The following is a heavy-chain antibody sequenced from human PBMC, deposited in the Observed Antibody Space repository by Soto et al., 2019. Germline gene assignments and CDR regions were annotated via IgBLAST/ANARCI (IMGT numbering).Heavy chain of an antibody. CDR1: GYTFTSYD. CDR3: ARIRYGDYVDYDYFDY. D-gene: IGHD4-17*01. Sequence: ASVKVSCKASGYTFTSYDINWVRQATGQGLEWMGWMKPNSGNTGYAQKFQGRVTMTRNTSISTAYMELSSLRSEDTAVYYCARIRYGDYVDYDYFDYWGQGTLVTVSS. J-gene: IGHJ4*02. CDR2: MKPNSGNT. V-gene: IGHV1-8*01.